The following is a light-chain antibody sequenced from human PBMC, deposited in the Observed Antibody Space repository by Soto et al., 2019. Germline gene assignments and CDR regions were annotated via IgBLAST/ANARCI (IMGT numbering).Light chain of an antibody. J-gene: IGLJ2*01. V-gene: IGLV1-47*01. CDR2: RNN. CDR3: AAWDDSLRGPV. Sequence: QSVLTQPPSASGTPGQRVTISCSGSSSNIGSNYVYWYQQFPGTAPKLLIYRNNQRPPGGPDRFSGSKSGTSASLAISGLRSEDEADYYCAAWDDSLRGPVFGGGTQLTVL. CDR1: SSNIGSNY.